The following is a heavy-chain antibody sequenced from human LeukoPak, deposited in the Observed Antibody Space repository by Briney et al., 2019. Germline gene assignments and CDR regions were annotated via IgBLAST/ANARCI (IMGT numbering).Heavy chain of an antibody. Sequence: GSLRLSCAASGFTFSNYWMNWVRQAPGKGLEWVANIKQDGSDKYYVDSVRGGFIISRDNAQNSLYLQMSSLRAEDTAVYYCARDYGDYWGQGTLVTVSS. CDR3: ARDYGDY. J-gene: IGHJ4*02. V-gene: IGHV3-7*01. D-gene: IGHD4-17*01. CDR2: IKQDGSDK. CDR1: GFTFSNYW.